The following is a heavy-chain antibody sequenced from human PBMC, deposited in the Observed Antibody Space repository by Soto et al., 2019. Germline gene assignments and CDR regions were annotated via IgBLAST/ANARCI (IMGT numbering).Heavy chain of an antibody. V-gene: IGHV3-30*18. J-gene: IGHJ6*02. CDR3: AKDLAHWYSSSFLKKRSYYGMDV. CDR1: GFTFSSYG. Sequence: SLRLSCAASGFTFSSYGMHWVRQAPGKGLEWVAVISYDGSNKYYADSVKGRFTISRDNSKNTLYLQMNSLRAEDTAVYYCAKDLAHWYSSSFLKKRSYYGMDVWGQGTTVTVSS. CDR2: ISYDGSNK. D-gene: IGHD6-6*01.